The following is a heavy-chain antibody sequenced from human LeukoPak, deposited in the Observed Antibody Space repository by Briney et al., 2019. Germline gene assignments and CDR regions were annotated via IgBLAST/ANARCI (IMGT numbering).Heavy chain of an antibody. Sequence: GASVKVSCKASGYTFTSYYMHWVRQAPGQGLEWMGIINPSGGSTSYAQKFQGRVTMTRDTSTSTVYMELSSLRSEDTAVYYCAREGRLSITYYDISGWFDPWGQGTPVTVSS. CDR2: INPSGGST. D-gene: IGHD3-9*01. CDR3: AREGRLSITYYDISGWFDP. V-gene: IGHV1-46*01. J-gene: IGHJ5*02. CDR1: GYTFTSYY.